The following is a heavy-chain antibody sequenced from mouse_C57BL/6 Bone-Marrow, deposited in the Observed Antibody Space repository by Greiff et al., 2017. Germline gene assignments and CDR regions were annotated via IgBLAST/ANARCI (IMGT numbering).Heavy chain of an antibody. Sequence: EVQLQQSGAELVRPGASVKLSCTASGFNIKDYYMHWVQQRPEQGLEWIGRIDPEDGDTEYAPKFQGKATMTADTSSNTAYLQLSSLTSEDTAVYYCTTFEMPYGNLRDYWGQGTTLTVSS. J-gene: IGHJ2*01. CDR2: IDPEDGDT. D-gene: IGHD2-1*01. CDR1: GFNIKDYY. V-gene: IGHV14-1*01. CDR3: TTFEMPYGNLRDY.